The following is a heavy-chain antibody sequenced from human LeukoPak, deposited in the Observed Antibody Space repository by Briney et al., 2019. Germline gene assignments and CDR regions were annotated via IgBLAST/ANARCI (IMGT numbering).Heavy chain of an antibody. CDR3: ARQYDYGDYALGY. V-gene: IGHV5-51*01. Sequence: GESLKIACKGSGYIFTSYWIGWVRQMPGKGLEWMGIIYPGDSDTRYSPSFQGQVTISADKSISTAYLQWSSLKASDTAMYYCARQYDYGDYALGYWGQGTLVTVSS. J-gene: IGHJ4*02. CDR1: GYIFTSYW. D-gene: IGHD4-17*01. CDR2: IYPGDSDT.